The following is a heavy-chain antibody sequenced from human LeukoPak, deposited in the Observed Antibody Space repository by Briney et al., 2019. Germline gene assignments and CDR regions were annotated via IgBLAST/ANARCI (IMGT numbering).Heavy chain of an antibody. J-gene: IGHJ3*02. V-gene: IGHV4-59*01. CDR1: GGSISSYY. CDR2: IYYSGST. D-gene: IGHD3-22*01. Sequence: PSETLSLTCTVSGGSISSYYWSWIRQPPGKGLEWIGYIYYSGSTNYNPSLKSRVTISVDTSKNQFSLKLSSVTAADTAVYYCASSLVVVKAFDIWGQGTMVTVS. CDR3: ASSLVVVKAFDI.